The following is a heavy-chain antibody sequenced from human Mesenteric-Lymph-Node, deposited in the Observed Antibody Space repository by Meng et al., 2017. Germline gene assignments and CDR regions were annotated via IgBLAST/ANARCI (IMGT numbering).Heavy chain of an antibody. J-gene: IGHJ4*02. CDR1: GGYINSHY. CDR2: IYSSGST. V-gene: IGHV4-4*07. Sequence: SETLSLTCTVSGGYINSHYWGWIRQPAGKGLEWIGRIYSSGSTNYNPSLKSRVTMSADMSKNQVSLRLSSVTAADTAVYYCARGDYCRGGSCYSNYFDYWDQGMLVTVSS. D-gene: IGHD2-15*01. CDR3: ARGDYCRGGSCYSNYFDY.